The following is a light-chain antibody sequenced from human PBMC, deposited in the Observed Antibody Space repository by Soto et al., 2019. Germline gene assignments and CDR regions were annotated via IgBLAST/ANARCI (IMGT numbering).Light chain of an antibody. CDR1: QSLVHIDGNTY. J-gene: IGKJ2*01. CDR3: RQATQAYT. Sequence: DIVLTQTRLSSPVTLGQPASISCRSSQSLVHIDGNTYFNWLQQRPGQPPRLLIYKISNRFPGVPAGYSGSGAGTDFTLKISRVEAEDVGVYYCRQATQAYTFGQGTRLEIK. V-gene: IGKV2-24*01. CDR2: KIS.